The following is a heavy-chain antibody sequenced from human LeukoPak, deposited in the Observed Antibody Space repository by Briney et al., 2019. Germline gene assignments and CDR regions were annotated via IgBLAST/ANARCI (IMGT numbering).Heavy chain of an antibody. V-gene: IGHV1-8*01. CDR2: MNPNSGNT. CDR1: GYTFTSYD. Sequence: ASVKVSCKASGYTFTSYDINWVRQATGQGLEWMGWMNPNSGNTVYAQKFQGRVTMTRNTSISTAYMELSSLRSEDTAVYYCASAVAGHFDYWGQGTLVTVSS. CDR3: ASAVAGHFDY. J-gene: IGHJ4*02. D-gene: IGHD6-19*01.